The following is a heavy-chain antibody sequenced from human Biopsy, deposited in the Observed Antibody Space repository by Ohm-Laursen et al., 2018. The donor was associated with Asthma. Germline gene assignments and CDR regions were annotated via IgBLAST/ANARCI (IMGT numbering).Heavy chain of an antibody. CDR2: IYYSGRT. CDR1: GDAMSTSGSY. J-gene: IGHJ2*01. D-gene: IGHD6-6*01. Sequence: SGTLSLTCIVSGDAMSTSGSYWGWIRQSPGKGLEWIGSIYYSGRTYYNPSLESRVTISADTSKNHFSLKVTSVTAADTAVYYCARAASSSSYWYFDLWGRGDLVTVSS. V-gene: IGHV4-39*02. CDR3: ARAASSSSYWYFDL.